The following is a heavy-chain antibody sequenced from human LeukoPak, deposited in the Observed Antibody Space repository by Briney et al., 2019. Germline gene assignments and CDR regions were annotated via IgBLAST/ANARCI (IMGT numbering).Heavy chain of an antibody. D-gene: IGHD3-3*01. V-gene: IGHV3-64D*06. CDR2: TSSDGGST. CDR1: GFTFLSYA. CDR3: ARDPPDTIFGVVNPSYYFDY. Sequence: PGGSLRLSCSASGFTFLSYAMHWVRQAPGKGLEYVSATSSDGGSTYYADSVKGRFTISRDNSKNTLYLQMSSLRSEDTAVYYCARDPPDTIFGVVNPSYYFDYWGQGTLVTVS. J-gene: IGHJ4*02.